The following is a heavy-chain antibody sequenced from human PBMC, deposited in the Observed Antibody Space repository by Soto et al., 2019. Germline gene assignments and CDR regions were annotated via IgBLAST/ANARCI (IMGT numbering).Heavy chain of an antibody. CDR2: IIPIFGTA. Sequence: ASVKVSCKASGGTFSSYAISWVRQARGQGLESMGGIIPIFGTANYAQKFQGRVTITADESTSTAYMELSSLRSEDTAVYYCARDQRVRLGELSSTSYHYYGMDVWGQGT. CDR1: GGTFSSYA. V-gene: IGHV1-69*13. CDR3: ARDQRVRLGELSSTSYHYYGMDV. D-gene: IGHD3-16*02. J-gene: IGHJ6*02.